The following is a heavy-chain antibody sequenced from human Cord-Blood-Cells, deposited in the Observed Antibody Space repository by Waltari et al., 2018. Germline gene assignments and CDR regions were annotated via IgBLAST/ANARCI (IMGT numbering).Heavy chain of an antibody. CDR1: GGSISSHY. CDR2: IYYSGST. J-gene: IGHJ3*02. CDR3: ARARLGAADAFDI. D-gene: IGHD3-10*01. Sequence: QVQLQESGPGLVKPSETLSLTCPVSGGSISSHYWSWFRQPPGKGLEWIGYIYYSGSTNYNPSLKSRVTISVDTSKNQFSLKLSSVTAADTAVYYCARARLGAADAFDIWGQGIMVTVSS. V-gene: IGHV4-59*11.